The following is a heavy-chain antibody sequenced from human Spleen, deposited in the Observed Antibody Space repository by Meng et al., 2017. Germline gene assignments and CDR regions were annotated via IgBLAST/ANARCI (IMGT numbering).Heavy chain of an antibody. J-gene: IGHJ4*02. CDR3: ARGPTTMAHDFDY. CDR2: INHSGST. D-gene: IGHD4-11*01. Sequence: GSLRLSCAASGFTFSNSWMSWVRQAPGKGLEWIGEINHSGSTNYNPSLESRATISVDTSQNNLSLKLSSVTAADSAVYYCARGPTTMAHDFDYWGQGTLVTVSS. CDR1: GFTFSNSW. V-gene: IGHV4-34*01.